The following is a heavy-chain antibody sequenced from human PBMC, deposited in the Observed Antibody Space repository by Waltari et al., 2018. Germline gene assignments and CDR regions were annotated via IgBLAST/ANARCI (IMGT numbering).Heavy chain of an antibody. CDR2: VFYSGST. CDR3: ARVYNTIDY. J-gene: IGHJ4*02. CDR1: GGSIISSDYD. V-gene: IGHV4-39*07. Sequence: QLQLQESGPGLVEPSETLSLTCSVPGGSIISSDYDWGCIRKPPGKVLEWIANVFYSGSTYYNPSLRSRVTISVDTSKNQFYLKVTSLSAADTAVYYCARVYNTIDYWGQGTLVTVSS. D-gene: IGHD1-20*01.